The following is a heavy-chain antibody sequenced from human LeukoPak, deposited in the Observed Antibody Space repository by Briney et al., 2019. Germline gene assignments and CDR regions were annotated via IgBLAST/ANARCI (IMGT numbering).Heavy chain of an antibody. V-gene: IGHV1-46*01. D-gene: IGHD3-10*01. CDR1: GYTFTSYY. CDR3: ARALGELGYYYGMDV. J-gene: IGHJ6*02. Sequence: GASVKVSCKASGYTFTSYYIHWVRQAPGQGLEWMGIINPSGVRTTYAQKFQGRVTMTGDTSTSTVYMELSSLRSEDTAVYYCARALGELGYYYGMDVWGQGTTVTVSS. CDR2: INPSGVRT.